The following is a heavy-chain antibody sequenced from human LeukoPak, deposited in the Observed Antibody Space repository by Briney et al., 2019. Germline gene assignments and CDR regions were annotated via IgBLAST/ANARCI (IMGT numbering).Heavy chain of an antibody. CDR1: GFTFSSYG. J-gene: IGHJ4*02. Sequence: PGGSLRLSCAASGFTFSSYGMHWVRQAPGKGLEWVAFIRSDGSNEYYADSVKGRFTISRDNSKNTLFLQMNSLRAEDTAVYYCVKWHSSSSHSSSSHENYWGQGTLVTVSS. D-gene: IGHD6-6*01. CDR3: VKWHSSSSHSSSSHENY. V-gene: IGHV3-30*02. CDR2: IRSDGSNE.